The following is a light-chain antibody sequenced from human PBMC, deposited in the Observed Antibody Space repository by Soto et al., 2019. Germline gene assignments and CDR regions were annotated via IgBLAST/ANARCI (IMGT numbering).Light chain of an antibody. Sequence: EIVLTQSPSTLSLSPRERVTLSCMASQSVTNSYLAWYQQKFGQAPRLLIYGASTRATGIPDRFSGSGSGTDFTLTVSRLEPEDFAVYFCQQYGTSPATFGQGRRLEIK. CDR2: GAS. CDR1: QSVTNSY. V-gene: IGKV3-20*01. J-gene: IGKJ5*01. CDR3: QQYGTSPAT.